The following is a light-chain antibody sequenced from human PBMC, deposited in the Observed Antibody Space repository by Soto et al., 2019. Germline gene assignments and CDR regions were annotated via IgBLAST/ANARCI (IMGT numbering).Light chain of an antibody. CDR1: NIEPKS. CDR2: DDS. Sequence: YELTQPPSVSVAPGRTARIACWGTNIEPKSVHWYQQKPGQAPVLVVYDDSRRPSGIPERFSGSNSGNTATLTISRVEAGDEADYYCQVWDTTCDHVFFGGGTKLTVL. CDR3: QVWDTTCDHVF. V-gene: IGLV3-21*02. J-gene: IGLJ2*01.